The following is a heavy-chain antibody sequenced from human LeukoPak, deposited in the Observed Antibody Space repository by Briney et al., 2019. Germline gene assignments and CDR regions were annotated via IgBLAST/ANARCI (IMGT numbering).Heavy chain of an antibody. Sequence: ASVKVTCKASGYSFTNYTISWVRLAPGQGLEWMGWISGYNGNTKYAQKFQGRITLTTDTSTSTAYMDLRSLRSDDTAVYFCARPNYSDYPGTAFDSWGQGTLVTVSS. CDR2: ISGYNGNT. CDR1: GYSFTNYT. CDR3: ARPNYSDYPGTAFDS. D-gene: IGHD5-12*01. J-gene: IGHJ4*02. V-gene: IGHV1-18*01.